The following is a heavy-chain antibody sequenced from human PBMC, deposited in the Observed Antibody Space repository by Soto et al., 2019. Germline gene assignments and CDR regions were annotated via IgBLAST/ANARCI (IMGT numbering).Heavy chain of an antibody. Sequence: GGSLRLSCAASVFTFTSYWMHWIRQAPGKGLVWVSRINSDGSSTSYADSVKGRFTISRDNAKNTLYLQMNSLRAEDTAVYYCARAQVVAGTGGYYWGQGALVTVSS. J-gene: IGHJ4*02. CDR1: VFTFTSYW. CDR3: ARAQVVAGTGGYY. CDR2: INSDGSST. V-gene: IGHV3-74*01. D-gene: IGHD2-15*01.